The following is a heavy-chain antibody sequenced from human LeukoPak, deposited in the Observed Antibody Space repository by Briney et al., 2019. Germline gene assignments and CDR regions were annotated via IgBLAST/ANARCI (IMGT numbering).Heavy chain of an antibody. J-gene: IGHJ4*02. CDR1: GGSFSGYY. CDR2: INHSGST. Sequence: PSETLSLTCAVYGGSFSGYYWSRIRQPPGKGLEWIGEINHSGSTNYNPSLKSRVTISVDTSKNQFSLKLSSVTAADTAVYYCARGQDELYDSIIGYWGQGTLVTVSS. CDR3: ARGQDELYDSIIGY. V-gene: IGHV4-34*01. D-gene: IGHD3-22*01.